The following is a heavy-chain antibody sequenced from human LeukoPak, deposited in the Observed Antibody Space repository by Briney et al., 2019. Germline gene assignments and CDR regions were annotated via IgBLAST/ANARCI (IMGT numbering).Heavy chain of an antibody. CDR3: AKEFRGGWPFDY. J-gene: IGHJ4*02. CDR1: GFTFSSYA. Sequence: GGSLRLSCAASGFTFSSYAMSWVRQAPGKGLEWVSGIGGSGDKTYYADSVKGRFTISRDNSKNTLYLQMNSPRAEDTAVYYCAKEFRGGWPFDYWGQGTLVTVSS. V-gene: IGHV3-23*01. D-gene: IGHD6-19*01. CDR2: IGGSGDKT.